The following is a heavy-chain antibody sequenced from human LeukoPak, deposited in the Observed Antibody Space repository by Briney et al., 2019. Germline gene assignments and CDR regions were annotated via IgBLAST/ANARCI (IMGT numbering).Heavy chain of an antibody. CDR3: AKDTWGSGIYYFDY. CDR1: GFTFSDEY. CDR2: VSNSGSSI. Sequence: GGSLRLSCAASGFTFSDEYMSWIRQAPGKGLEWISCVSNSGSSIYYADSVKGRFSISRDNVKNSLYLQMNSLRAEDTAVYYCAKDTWGSGIYYFDYWGQGTLVTVSS. D-gene: IGHD3-10*01. V-gene: IGHV3-11*01. J-gene: IGHJ4*02.